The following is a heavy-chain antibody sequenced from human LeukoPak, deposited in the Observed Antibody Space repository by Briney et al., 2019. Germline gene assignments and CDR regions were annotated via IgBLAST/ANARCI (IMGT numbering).Heavy chain of an antibody. J-gene: IGHJ6*02. CDR3: AKGVVAATNAAYYGMDV. Sequence: LSLTCAVYGGSFSDYSWSWIRQPPGKGLEWVAVISYDESDKYYADSVKGRFTISRDNSKNTLYLQMNSLRPEDTAVYYCAKGVVAATNAAYYGMDVWGQGTTVTVSS. CDR2: ISYDESDK. V-gene: IGHV3-30*18. CDR1: GGSFSDYS. D-gene: IGHD2-15*01.